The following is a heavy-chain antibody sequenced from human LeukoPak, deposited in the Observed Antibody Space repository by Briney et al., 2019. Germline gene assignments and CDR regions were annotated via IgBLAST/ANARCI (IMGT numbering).Heavy chain of an antibody. CDR2: MFDGGTT. V-gene: IGHV4-59*12. Sequence: SETLSLTCTVSGGPIGAFYWTWIRQSPERGLEWLGYMFDGGTTNYNPSFRGRVTISIDTSKSQISLSLSCVTAADTAMYYCVRYDYYDMWSRQHPHDGFDLWGQGTLVTVSS. D-gene: IGHD3-3*01. CDR1: GGPIGAFY. CDR3: VRYDYYDMWSRQHPHDGFDL. J-gene: IGHJ3*01.